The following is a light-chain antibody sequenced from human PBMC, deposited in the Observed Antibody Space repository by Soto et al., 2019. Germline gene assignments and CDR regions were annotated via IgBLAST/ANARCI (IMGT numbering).Light chain of an antibody. J-gene: IGKJ5*01. Sequence: DIQMTQSPSSLSASVGDRVTITCQASQDISNYLNWYQQKPGKAPKLLIYDASNLETGVPSRFSGSGSGTDLTFTISSLQPEDIATYYCQQDDSLPTFGQGTRLEIK. CDR1: QDISNY. CDR2: DAS. CDR3: QQDDSLPT. V-gene: IGKV1-33*01.